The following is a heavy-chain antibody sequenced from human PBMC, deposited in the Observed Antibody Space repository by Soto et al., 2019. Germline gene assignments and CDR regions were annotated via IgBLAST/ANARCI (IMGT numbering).Heavy chain of an antibody. J-gene: IGHJ4*02. V-gene: IGHV3-23*01. CDR3: AKDQAEYYFDY. CDR1: GFNFSSYA. Sequence: GGSLRLYCAASGFNFSSYAMSWVRQAPGKGLEWVSAISGSGGSTYYADSVKGRFTISRDNSKNTLYLQMNSLRAEDTAVYYCAKDQAEYYFDYWGQGTLVTVSS. D-gene: IGHD6-19*01. CDR2: ISGSGGST.